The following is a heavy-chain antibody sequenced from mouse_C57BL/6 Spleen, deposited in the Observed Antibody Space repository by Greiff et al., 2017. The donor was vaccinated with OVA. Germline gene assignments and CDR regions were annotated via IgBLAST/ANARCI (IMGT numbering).Heavy chain of an antibody. CDR2: FYPGSGSI. CDR3: ARHEEAGYDFDY. CDR1: GYTFTEYT. Sequence: VKLVESGAELVKPGASVKLSCKASGYTFTEYTIHWVKQRSGQGLEWIGWFYPGSGSIKYNEKFKDKATLTADKSSSTVYMELSRLTSEDSAVYFCARHEEAGYDFDYWGQGTTLTVSS. D-gene: IGHD2-14*01. V-gene: IGHV1-62-2*01. J-gene: IGHJ2*01.